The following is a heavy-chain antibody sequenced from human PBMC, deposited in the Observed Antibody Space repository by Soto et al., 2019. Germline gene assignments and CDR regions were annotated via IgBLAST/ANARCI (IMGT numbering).Heavy chain of an antibody. CDR3: ARLLRPPFRIAAADRFDY. CDR2: IFYSGST. D-gene: IGHD6-13*01. Sequence: SETLSLTCTFSGCSISSSSYYWGWIRQPPGKGLEWMGSIFYSGSTYDNPSLKSRVTVSVDTSKNQFSLKLSSVTAADTAVYYCARLLRPPFRIAAADRFDYWGQGTLVTVSS. J-gene: IGHJ4*02. CDR1: GCSISSSSYY. V-gene: IGHV4-39*01.